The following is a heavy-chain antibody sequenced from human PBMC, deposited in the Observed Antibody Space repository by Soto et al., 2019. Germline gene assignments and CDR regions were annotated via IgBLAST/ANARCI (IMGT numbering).Heavy chain of an antibody. J-gene: IGHJ4*02. V-gene: IGHV4-4*07. Sequence: SETLSLTCTVSGGSISSYYWSWIRQPAGKGLEWIGRIYTSGSTNYNPSLKSRVTMSVDTSKNQFSLKLRSVTAADTAVYYCARDQDSSGWYYFDYWGQGTLVTVSS. CDR3: ARDQDSSGWYYFDY. D-gene: IGHD6-19*01. CDR1: GGSISSYY. CDR2: IYTSGST.